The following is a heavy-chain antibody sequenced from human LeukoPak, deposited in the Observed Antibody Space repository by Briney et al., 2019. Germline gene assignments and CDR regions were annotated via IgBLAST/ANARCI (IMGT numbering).Heavy chain of an antibody. D-gene: IGHD5-18*01. Sequence: SETLSLTCTVSGGSISTYYWSWIRQPPGKGLEWIGFISFSGSTNYNPSLKSRVTISIDTSKNQFSLKLSSVTAADTAVYYCARDRGDTAMAPPFDYWGQGTLVTVSS. CDR1: GGSISTYY. J-gene: IGHJ4*02. CDR2: ISFSGST. CDR3: ARDRGDTAMAPPFDY. V-gene: IGHV4-59*01.